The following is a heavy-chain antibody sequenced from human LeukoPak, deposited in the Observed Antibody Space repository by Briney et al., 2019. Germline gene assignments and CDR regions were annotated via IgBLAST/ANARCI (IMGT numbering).Heavy chain of an antibody. J-gene: IGHJ1*01. Sequence: SETLSLTCTVSGGSISSYYWSWIRQPAGKGLEWIGRIYTSGSTNYNPSLKSRVTISVDTSKNQFSLKLSSVTAADTAVYYCARHYCSGGSCYSRGYFQHWGQGTLVTVSS. D-gene: IGHD2-15*01. CDR1: GGSISSYY. V-gene: IGHV4-4*07. CDR2: IYTSGST. CDR3: ARHYCSGGSCYSRGYFQH.